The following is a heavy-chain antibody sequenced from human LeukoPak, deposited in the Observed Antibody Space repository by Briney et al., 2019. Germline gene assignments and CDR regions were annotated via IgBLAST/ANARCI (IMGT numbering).Heavy chain of an antibody. CDR3: AKDWHWSSGCVAD. V-gene: IGHV3-9*01. Sequence: GRSLRLSCAASGFTFDDYAMHWVRQAPGKGLEWVSGISWNSGSIGYADSAKGRFTISRDNAKNSLYLQMNSLRAEDTALYYCAKDWHWSSGCVADWGQGTLVTVSS. CDR1: GFTFDDYA. CDR2: ISWNSGSI. D-gene: IGHD6-19*01. J-gene: IGHJ4*02.